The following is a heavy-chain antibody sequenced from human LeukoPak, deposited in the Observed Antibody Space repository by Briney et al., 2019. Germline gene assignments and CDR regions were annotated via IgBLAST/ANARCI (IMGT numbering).Heavy chain of an antibody. V-gene: IGHV3-30*04. J-gene: IGHJ6*02. Sequence: PGRSLRLSCAASGFTFSSYVMHWVRQAPGKGLEWVAVISYDGSNKYYADSVKGRFTISRDNSKNTLYLQMNSLRAEDTAVYYCARDPPHYGDYSYYYYGMDVWGQGTTVTVSS. CDR3: ARDPPHYGDYSYYYYGMDV. CDR2: ISYDGSNK. D-gene: IGHD4-17*01. CDR1: GFTFSSYV.